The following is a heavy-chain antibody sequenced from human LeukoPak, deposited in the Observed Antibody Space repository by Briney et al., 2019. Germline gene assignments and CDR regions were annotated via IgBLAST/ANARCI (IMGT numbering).Heavy chain of an antibody. CDR1: GYTFTSYY. CDR3: ARGPVGAEPIDY. J-gene: IGHJ4*02. CDR2: INPSGGST. D-gene: IGHD1-26*01. Sequence: ASVKVSCKASGYTFTSYYMHWVRQAPGQGLEWMGIINPSGGSTSYAQKFQGRATMTRDTSTSTVYMELSSLRSEDTAVYYFARGPVGAEPIDYWGQGTLVTVSS. V-gene: IGHV1-46*01.